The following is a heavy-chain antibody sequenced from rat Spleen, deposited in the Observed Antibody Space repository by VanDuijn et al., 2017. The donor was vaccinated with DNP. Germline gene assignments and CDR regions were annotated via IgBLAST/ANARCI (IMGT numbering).Heavy chain of an antibody. CDR3: ATQTLNSY. CDR1: GLTFSHYG. J-gene: IGHJ2*01. V-gene: IGHV5-29*01. CDR2: IIYDGSST. D-gene: IGHD1-11*01. Sequence: EVQVVQSGGGLVQPGRSLKLSCVVSGLTFSHYGMAWVRQAPKKGLEWVATIIYDGSSTYYGDSVKGRFTISRDNAKSTLYLQMDSLRSEDTATYYCATQTLNSYWGQGVMVTVSS.